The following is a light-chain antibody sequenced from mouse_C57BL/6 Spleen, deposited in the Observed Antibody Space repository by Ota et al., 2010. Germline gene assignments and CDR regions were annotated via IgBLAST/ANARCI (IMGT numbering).Light chain of an antibody. V-gene: IGKV6-23*01. CDR2: SAS. J-gene: IGKJ5*01. CDR3: QQYSSYSFT. Sequence: DIVMTQSHKFMSTSVGDRVSITCQASQDVSPAVAWYQQKPGQSPKLLIYSASYRYSGVPDRFTGSGSGTDFTLTISNVQSEDLADYFCQQYSSYSFTFGAWDQAGAET. CDR1: QDVSPA.